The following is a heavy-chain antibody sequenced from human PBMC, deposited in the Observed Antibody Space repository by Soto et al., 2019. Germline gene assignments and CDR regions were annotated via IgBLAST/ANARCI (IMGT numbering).Heavy chain of an antibody. CDR1: GGSINSADYY. CDR2: ICYSGST. Sequence: LSLTCTVSGGSINSADYYWSWVRQPPGKGLEWIGYICYSGSTYFNPSLKSRVTISKDTSKNQFSLRLSSVTAADTAVYYCARAIVVTIGGMDVWGQGTMVTVSS. CDR3: ARAIVVTIGGMDV. J-gene: IGHJ6*02. V-gene: IGHV4-30-4*01. D-gene: IGHD5-12*01.